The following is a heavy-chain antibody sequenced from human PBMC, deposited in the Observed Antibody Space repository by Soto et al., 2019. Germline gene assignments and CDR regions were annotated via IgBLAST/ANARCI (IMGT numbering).Heavy chain of an antibody. CDR2: INHSGST. CDR1: GGSFSGYY. Sequence: QVQLQQWGAGLLKPSETLSLTCAVYGGSFSGYYWSWIRQPPGKGLEGIGEINHSGSTNYNPSLQRRVPPSVHPSLHQLSLTLSSVTAADTAVYYCARFRRRVVQDAMMGPFDPWGQGTLVTVSS. V-gene: IGHV4-34*01. J-gene: IGHJ5*02. D-gene: IGHD2-2*01. CDR3: ARFRRRVVQDAMMGPFDP.